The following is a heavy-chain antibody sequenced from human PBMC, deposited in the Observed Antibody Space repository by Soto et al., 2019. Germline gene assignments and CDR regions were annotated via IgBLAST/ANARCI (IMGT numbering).Heavy chain of an antibody. D-gene: IGHD4-4*01. CDR2: ISGSGGST. J-gene: IGHJ4*02. CDR3: AKDPSNVVGYFDY. Sequence: GSLRLSCPASGFTFSSYAMSWVRQAPGKWLEWVSAISGSGGSTYYADSVKGRFTISRDNSKNTLYLQMTSLRAEDTAVYYCAKDPSNVVGYFDYWGQGTLVTVSS. V-gene: IGHV3-23*01. CDR1: GFTFSSYA.